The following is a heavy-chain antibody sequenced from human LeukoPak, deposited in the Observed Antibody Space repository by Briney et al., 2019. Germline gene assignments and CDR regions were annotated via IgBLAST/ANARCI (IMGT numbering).Heavy chain of an antibody. CDR2: VSYSGGT. CDR1: GASVSTHY. CDR3: TRDGGVAVTPLDFDF. D-gene: IGHD6-19*01. J-gene: IGHJ4*02. Sequence: SETLSLTCTVSGASVSTHYWSWIRQSPGKGLEWIGFVSYSGGTDYDPSLKGRVTLSVDTSKNQISLTLTSLTAADTAVYYCTRDGGVAVTPLDFDFWGQGTLVIVSS. V-gene: IGHV4-59*02.